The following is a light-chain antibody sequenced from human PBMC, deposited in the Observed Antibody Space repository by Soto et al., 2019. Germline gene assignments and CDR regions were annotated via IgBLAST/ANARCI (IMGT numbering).Light chain of an antibody. CDR3: QQYGSSPFA. V-gene: IGKV3-20*01. Sequence: EIVSTQSPGTLSLSPGERATLSCRASQSVSSSYLAWYQQKPGQAPWLLIYGASSRATGIPDRFSGSGSGTDFTLTISRLEPEDFAVYYCQQYGSSPFAFGQGTRLEIK. J-gene: IGKJ5*01. CDR2: GAS. CDR1: QSVSSSY.